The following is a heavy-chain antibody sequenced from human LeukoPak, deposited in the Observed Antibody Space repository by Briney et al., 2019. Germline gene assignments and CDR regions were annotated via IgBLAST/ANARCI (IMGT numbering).Heavy chain of an antibody. V-gene: IGHV4-4*07. J-gene: IGHJ5*02. D-gene: IGHD3-3*01. CDR1: GGSISSYY. Sequence: PSETLSLTCTVSGGSISSYYWSWIRQPAGKGLEWIGRIYTSGSTNYNPSLKSRVTMSVDTSKNQFSLKLSSVTAADTAVYYCARHGGVGTTTNWFDPWGQGTLVTVSS. CDR2: IYTSGST. CDR3: ARHGGVGTTTNWFDP.